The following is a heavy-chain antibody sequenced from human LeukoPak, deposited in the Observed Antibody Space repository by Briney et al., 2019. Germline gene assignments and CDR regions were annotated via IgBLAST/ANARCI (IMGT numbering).Heavy chain of an antibody. Sequence: PSEILSLTCTVSGGSISSYYWSWIRQPAGKGLEWIGRIYTSGSTNYNPSLKSRVTMSVDTSKNQFSLKLSSVTAADTAVYYCARAGSMVQGVMDWFDPWGQGTLVTVSS. J-gene: IGHJ5*02. V-gene: IGHV4-4*07. CDR3: ARAGSMVQGVMDWFDP. CDR2: IYTSGST. CDR1: GGSISSYY. D-gene: IGHD3-10*01.